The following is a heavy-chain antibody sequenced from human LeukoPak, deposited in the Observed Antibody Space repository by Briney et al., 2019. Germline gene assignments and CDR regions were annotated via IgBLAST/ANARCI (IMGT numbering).Heavy chain of an antibody. D-gene: IGHD2-2*01. CDR2: ISGSGGST. Sequence: LSGGSLRLSCAASGFTFSSYAMSRVRQAPGKGLEWVSAISGSGGSTYYADSVKGRFTISRDNSKNTLYLQMNSLRAEDTAVYYCAKAADDIVVVPAALFDYWGQGTLVTVSS. J-gene: IGHJ4*02. CDR1: GFTFSSYA. CDR3: AKAADDIVVVPAALFDY. V-gene: IGHV3-23*01.